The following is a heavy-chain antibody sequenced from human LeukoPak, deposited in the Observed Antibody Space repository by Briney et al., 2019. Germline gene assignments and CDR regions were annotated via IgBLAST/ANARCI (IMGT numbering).Heavy chain of an antibody. CDR1: GGSISSYY. J-gene: IGHJ4*02. D-gene: IGHD2-15*01. Sequence: PSETLSLTCTVSGGSISSYYWSWIRQPPGKGLEWIGYIYYSGSTNYNPSLKSRVTISVDTSKNQFSLKLSSVTAADTAVYYCARDRSGYCSGGSCYPDYWGQGTLVTVSS. CDR3: ARDRSGYCSGGSCYPDY. CDR2: IYYSGST. V-gene: IGHV4-59*12.